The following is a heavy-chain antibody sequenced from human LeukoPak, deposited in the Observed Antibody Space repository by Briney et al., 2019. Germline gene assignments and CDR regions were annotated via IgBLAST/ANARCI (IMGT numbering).Heavy chain of an antibody. CDR3: ARTYGDYDDAFDV. CDR1: GGSISSSTYY. J-gene: IGHJ3*01. CDR2: IYYSGST. Sequence: PSETLSLTCTVSGGSISSSTYYWGWIRQPPGKGLEWIGSIYYSGSTYNNPSLKSRVTIFVDTSKNQFSLKLSSVTATDTAVYYCARTYGDYDDAFDVGGQGTMVTVSA. V-gene: IGHV4-39*01. D-gene: IGHD4-17*01.